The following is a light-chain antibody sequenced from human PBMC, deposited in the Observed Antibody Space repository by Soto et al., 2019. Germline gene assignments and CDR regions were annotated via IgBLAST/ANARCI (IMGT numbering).Light chain of an antibody. V-gene: IGKV1-27*01. CDR2: AAS. J-gene: IGKJ3*01. Sequence: DIQMTQSPTSLSASVGDRVTITCRASQGIRNSVAWYQQIPGKAPKLLIYAASTLQSGVPSRFSGSGSGTDFTLTINGLQHEDAATYSCQQYSSVPVFGTGTKVEIK. CDR1: QGIRNS. CDR3: QQYSSVPV.